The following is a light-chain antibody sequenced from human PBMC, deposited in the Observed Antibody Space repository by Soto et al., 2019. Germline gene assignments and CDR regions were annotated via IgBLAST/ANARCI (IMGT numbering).Light chain of an antibody. CDR1: QGISND. V-gene: IGKV1-17*01. CDR2: AAS. Sequence: DIQMTQSTPSLSASVGDRVPITCRTTQGISNDLGWFQQKPGKAPKRQFYAASRWQNGVPSRCHGSGSGAEFPHKISGLQPEDSAIYFCLQHNTCPYAVGQGTKLEF. CDR3: LQHNTCPYA. J-gene: IGKJ2*01.